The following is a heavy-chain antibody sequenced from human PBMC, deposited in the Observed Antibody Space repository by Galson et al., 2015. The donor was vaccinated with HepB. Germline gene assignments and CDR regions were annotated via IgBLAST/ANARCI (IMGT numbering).Heavy chain of an antibody. CDR1: GYTFTSYG. CDR2: ISTYNGNT. D-gene: IGHD6-19*01. V-gene: IGHV1-18*04. Sequence: SVKVSCKASGYTFTSYGISWVRQAPGQGLEWMGWISTYNGNTNYAQKVQGRVTMTTDTSTNTAYMELRSLRSDDTAVYYCARDPWLVHGPYYFDYWGQGTLVTVSS. CDR3: ARDPWLVHGPYYFDY. J-gene: IGHJ4*02.